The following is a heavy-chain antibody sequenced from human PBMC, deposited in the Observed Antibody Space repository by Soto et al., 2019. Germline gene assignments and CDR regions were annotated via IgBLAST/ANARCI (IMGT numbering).Heavy chain of an antibody. Sequence: GESLKISCKGSGYSFTSYWIGWVRQMPGKGLEWMGIIYPGDSDTRYSPSFQGQVTISADKSISTAYLQWSSLKASDTAMYYCVRGQRAMVNVGLDYYYYYYMDVWGKGTTVTVSS. CDR1: GYSFTSYW. J-gene: IGHJ6*03. V-gene: IGHV5-51*01. CDR3: VRGQRAMVNVGLDYYYYYYMDV. D-gene: IGHD5-18*01. CDR2: IYPGDSDT.